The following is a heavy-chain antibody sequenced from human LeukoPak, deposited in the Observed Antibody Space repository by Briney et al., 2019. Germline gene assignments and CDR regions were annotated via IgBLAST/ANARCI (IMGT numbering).Heavy chain of an antibody. J-gene: IGHJ3*02. CDR3: VAVVIQLLDAFDI. CDR1: GFTFSDYY. D-gene: IGHD2-2*01. Sequence: GGSLRLSCAASGFTFSDYYMSWIRQAPGKGLEWVSYISSSGSTIYYADSVKGRFTISRDNAKNSLYLQMNSLRAEDTAVYYCVAVVIQLLDAFDIWGQGTMATASS. CDR2: ISSSGSTI. V-gene: IGHV3-11*01.